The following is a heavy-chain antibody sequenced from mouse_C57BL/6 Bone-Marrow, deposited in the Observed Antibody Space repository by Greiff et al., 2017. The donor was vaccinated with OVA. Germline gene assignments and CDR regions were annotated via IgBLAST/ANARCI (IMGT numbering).Heavy chain of an antibody. CDR3: TEGLPYAMDY. D-gene: IGHD2-4*01. CDR1: GFTFSNYW. V-gene: IGHV6-3*01. CDR2: IRLKSDNYAT. J-gene: IGHJ4*01. Sequence: EVKVEESGGGLVQPGGSMKLSCVASGFTFSNYWMNWVRQSPEKGLEWVAQIRLKSDNYATHYAESVKGRFTISRDDSKSSVYLQMNNLRAEDTGIYYCTEGLPYAMDYWGQGTSVTVSS.